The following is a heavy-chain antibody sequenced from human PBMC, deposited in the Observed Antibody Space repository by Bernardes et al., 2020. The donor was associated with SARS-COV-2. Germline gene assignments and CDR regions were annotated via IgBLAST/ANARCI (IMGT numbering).Heavy chain of an antibody. CDR3: AREVASHSGNYALNV. CDR2: ITYDGSSA. D-gene: IGHD6-19*01. CDR1: GFSFNWYG. V-gene: IGHV3-30*19. Sequence: GGSLRLSCAASGFSFNWYGMHWARQAPGKGLEWLAVITYDGSSAYYADSVKGRITISRDNSNNVLFLDIKKASLEDTAVYFCAREVASHSGNYALNVWGRGTRVTVS. J-gene: IGHJ6*02.